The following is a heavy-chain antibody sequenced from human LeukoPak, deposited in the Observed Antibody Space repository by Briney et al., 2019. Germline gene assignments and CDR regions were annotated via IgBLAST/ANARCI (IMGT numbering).Heavy chain of an antibody. CDR2: INPNSGGT. Sequence: ASVKVSCKASGYIFTGYYMHWVRQAPGQGLEWMGWINPNSGGTNYAQRFQGRVTLTRDTSISTAYMELSRLRSDDTAVYYCATLSGNSWEYYFDYWGQGTLVTVSS. CDR1: GYIFTGYY. CDR3: ATLSGNSWEYYFDY. D-gene: IGHD1-26*01. J-gene: IGHJ4*02. V-gene: IGHV1-2*02.